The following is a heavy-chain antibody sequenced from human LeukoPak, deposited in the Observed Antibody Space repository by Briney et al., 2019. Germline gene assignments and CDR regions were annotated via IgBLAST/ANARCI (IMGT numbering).Heavy chain of an antibody. J-gene: IGHJ4*02. CDR2: ISSSSSYT. V-gene: IGHV3-11*06. CDR1: GFTFSDYY. Sequence: EPGGSLRLSCAVSGFTFSDYYMSWIRQAPGKGLEWVSYISSSSSYTNYADSVKGRFTISRDNAKNSLYLQMNSLRAEDTAVYYCARVVAYYFDYWGQGTLVTVSS. CDR3: ARVVAYYFDY.